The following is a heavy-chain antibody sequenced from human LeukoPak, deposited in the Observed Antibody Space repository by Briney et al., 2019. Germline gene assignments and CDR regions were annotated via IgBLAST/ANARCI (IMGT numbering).Heavy chain of an antibody. CDR1: AFTFSIYG. D-gene: IGHD6-19*01. CDR3: ARDGSGYSSAWYGYYFDC. V-gene: IGHV3-23*01. J-gene: IGHJ4*02. CDR2: ISGSGGGT. Sequence: PGGSLRLSCEASAFTFSIYGMSWVRQAPGKGLEWVSSISGSGGGTHYAASVRGRFTISRDNAKNSLYLQMNSLRAEDTAVYYCARDGSGYSSAWYGYYFDCWGQGTLVTVSS.